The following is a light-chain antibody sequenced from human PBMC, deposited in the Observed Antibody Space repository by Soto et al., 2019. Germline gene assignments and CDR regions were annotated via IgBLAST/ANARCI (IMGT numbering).Light chain of an antibody. CDR2: EVS. V-gene: IGLV2-14*01. CDR1: SSDVGGYNY. Sequence: QSVLTQPASVSGSPGQSITISCTGTSSDVGGYNYVSWYQQHPGKAPKLMIYEVSNRPSGVSNRFSGSKSGNTASLTISGLHAEDKADYYCISYTSSGTPLYVFGTGTKVTVL. CDR3: ISYTSSGTPLYV. J-gene: IGLJ1*01.